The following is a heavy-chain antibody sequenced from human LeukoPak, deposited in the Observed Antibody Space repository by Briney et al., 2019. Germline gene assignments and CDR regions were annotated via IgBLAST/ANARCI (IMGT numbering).Heavy chain of an antibody. V-gene: IGHV3-30*18. Sequence: GRSLRLSCAASGFTFSSYGMHWVRQAPGKGLEWVAVISYDGSNKYYADSVKGRFTISRDNSKNTLYLQMNSLRAEDTAVYYCAKAPGIYCYYWGQGTLVTVSS. CDR1: GFTFSSYG. D-gene: IGHD2-15*01. CDR2: ISYDGSNK. J-gene: IGHJ4*02. CDR3: AKAPGIYCYY.